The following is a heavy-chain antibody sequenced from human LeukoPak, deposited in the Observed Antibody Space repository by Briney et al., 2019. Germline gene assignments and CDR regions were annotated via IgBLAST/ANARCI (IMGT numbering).Heavy chain of an antibody. CDR1: GFTFSDHY. J-gene: IGHJ4*02. V-gene: IGHV3-7*01. CDR3: ARSLWPEDY. Sequence: GGSLRLSCAASGFTFSDHYMDWVRQAPGKGLEWVANIKQDGSEKNYVDSVKGRFTISRDNAKTSLYLQMNSLRAEDTAVYYCARSLWPEDYWGQGTLVTVSS. D-gene: IGHD5-18*01. CDR2: IKQDGSEK.